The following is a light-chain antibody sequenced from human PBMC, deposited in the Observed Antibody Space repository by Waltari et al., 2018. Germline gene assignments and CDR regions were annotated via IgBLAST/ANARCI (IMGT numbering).Light chain of an antibody. J-gene: IGLJ2*01. Sequence: QSVLTQPPSVSAASGQKVTISCSGSSPNIGKNYVSWYQQFPGTAPKLLIYEDDKRPPGISGRFSGSKSGTSATLDIHGLQTGDEADDYCGTWDSSMSVDVLGGGTKVTVL. V-gene: IGLV1-51*01. CDR2: EDD. CDR1: SPNIGKNY. CDR3: GTWDSSMSVDV.